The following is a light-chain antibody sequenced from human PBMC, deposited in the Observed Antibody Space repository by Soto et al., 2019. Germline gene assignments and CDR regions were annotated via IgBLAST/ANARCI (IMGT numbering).Light chain of an antibody. V-gene: IGKV3-11*01. CDR3: QQRSNWTLT. CDR2: DAS. CDR1: QSVSSY. Sequence: EIVLTQSPATLSLSPGERATLSCRASQSVSSYLAWYQQKPGQAPRLLIYDASNRATGIPARFSGSGSGTDFTLTISSLETEDFEVYYCQQRSNWTLTFGGGTKVEIK. J-gene: IGKJ4*01.